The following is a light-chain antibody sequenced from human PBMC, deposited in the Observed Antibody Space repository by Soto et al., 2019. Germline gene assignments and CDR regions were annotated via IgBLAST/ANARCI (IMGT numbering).Light chain of an antibody. CDR3: AAWDESLSGWV. Sequence: QSVLTQPPSASETPGQRVTISYSGSSSNIGKYFVYWYQQLPGTAPKLLIYRNNQRPSGVPDRFSGSKSGTSGSLAISGLRSEDEADYYCAAWDESLSGWVFGGGTKLTVL. J-gene: IGLJ3*02. CDR2: RNN. CDR1: SSNIGKYF. V-gene: IGLV1-47*01.